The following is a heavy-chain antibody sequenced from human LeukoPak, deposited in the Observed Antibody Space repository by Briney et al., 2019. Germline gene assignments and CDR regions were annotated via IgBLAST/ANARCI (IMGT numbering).Heavy chain of an antibody. CDR3: ARRGGWLAPFDY. CDR1: GGSISSSSYY. D-gene: IGHD6-19*01. Sequence: SSETLSLTCTVSGGSISSSSYYWGWIRQPPGKGLEWIGNIYYTGSTYYNPSLKSRVTISVDTSKNQFSLKLSSVTAADTAVYYCARRGGWLAPFDYWGQGTLVTVSS. CDR2: IYYTGST. J-gene: IGHJ4*02. V-gene: IGHV4-39*07.